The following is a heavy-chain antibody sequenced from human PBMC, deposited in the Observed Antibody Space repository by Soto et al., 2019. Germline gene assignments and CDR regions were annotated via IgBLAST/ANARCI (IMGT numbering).Heavy chain of an antibody. J-gene: IGHJ4*02. V-gene: IGHV5-10-1*01. CDR2: IDPSDSQT. CDR3: ARQIYDSDTGPNFQYYFDS. D-gene: IGHD3-22*01. Sequence: GESLKISCKGSGYSFAGYWITWVRQKPGKGLEWMGRIDPSDSQTYYSPSFRGHVTISATKSITTVFLQWSSLRASDTAMYYCARQIYDSDTGPNFQYYFDSSGQGIPVTVSS. CDR1: GYSFAGYW.